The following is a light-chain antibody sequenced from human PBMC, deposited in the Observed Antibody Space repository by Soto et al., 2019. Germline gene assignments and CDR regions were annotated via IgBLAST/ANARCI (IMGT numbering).Light chain of an antibody. CDR1: SSDVGSYNR. Sequence: QSVLTQPPSVSGSPGQSVTISCTGTSSDVGSYNRVSWYQQPPGTAPKVIIYEVSNRPSGVPDRFSGSKSGNTASLTISGLQPEDEADYYCYSLTSSNTYVFGTGTKVTVL. CDR3: YSLTSSNTYV. CDR2: EVS. J-gene: IGLJ1*01. V-gene: IGLV2-18*02.